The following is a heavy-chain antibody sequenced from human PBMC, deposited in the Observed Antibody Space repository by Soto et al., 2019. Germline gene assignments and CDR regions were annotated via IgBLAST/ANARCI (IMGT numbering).Heavy chain of an antibody. J-gene: IGHJ4*02. CDR2: IYYSGST. V-gene: IGHV4-59*01. D-gene: IGHD2-15*01. CDR3: ARRGYCSGGSGPRVGFAY. Sequence: PSETLSLTCTVSGGSISSYYWRWIRQPPGKGLEWIGYIYYSGSTNYNPSLKSRVTISVDTSKNQFSLKLSSVTAADTAVYYCARRGYCSGGSGPRVGFAYSGQGILVTVSS. CDR1: GGSISSYY.